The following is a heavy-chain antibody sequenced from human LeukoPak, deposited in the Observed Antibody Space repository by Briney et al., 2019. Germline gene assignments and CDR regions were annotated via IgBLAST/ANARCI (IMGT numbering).Heavy chain of an antibody. CDR1: GGTFSGYY. J-gene: IGHJ4*02. D-gene: IGHD6-6*01. Sequence: TSETLSLTCAVYGGTFSGYYWSWIRQPPGKWLEWIGEINHSASTNYNPSLKSRVTISVDTSKNQFSLQLSSLTAADPAVYYCASAGIVARRGGVFDSWGQGTLVTVPS. CDR3: ASAGIVARRGGVFDS. CDR2: INHSAST. V-gene: IGHV4-34*08.